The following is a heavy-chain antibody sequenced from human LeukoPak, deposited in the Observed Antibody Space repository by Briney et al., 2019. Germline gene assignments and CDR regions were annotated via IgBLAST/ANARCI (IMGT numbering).Heavy chain of an antibody. CDR1: GFTISSDS. CDR2: ISSSSSSI. D-gene: IGHD6-13*01. Sequence: GGSLRLSCAASGFTISSDSMNWVRQAPGKGLEWVSSISSSSSSISHADSVKGRFTISRDNAENSLYLQMNSLRAENTAVYFCARRPAAGRCFDYWGQGTLVTVSS. J-gene: IGHJ4*02. CDR3: ARRPAAGRCFDY. V-gene: IGHV3-21*04.